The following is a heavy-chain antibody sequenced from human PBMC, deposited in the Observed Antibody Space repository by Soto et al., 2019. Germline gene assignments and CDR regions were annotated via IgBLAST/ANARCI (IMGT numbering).Heavy chain of an antibody. J-gene: IGHJ3*02. CDR1: GFTFSSYG. CDR2: IWYDGSNK. Sequence: GGSLRLSCAASGFTFSSYGMHWVRQAPGKGLEWVAVIWYDGSNKYYADSVKGRFTISRDNSKNTLYLQMNSLRAEDTAVYYCARGISRCSSTSCYDAFDIWGQGTMVTVSS. CDR3: ARGISRCSSTSCYDAFDI. D-gene: IGHD2-2*01. V-gene: IGHV3-33*01.